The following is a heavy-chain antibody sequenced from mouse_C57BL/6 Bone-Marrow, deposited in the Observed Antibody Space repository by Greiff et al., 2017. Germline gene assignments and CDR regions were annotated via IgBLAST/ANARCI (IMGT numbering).Heavy chain of an antibody. CDR3: ASRGDYDYDGYYFDY. Sequence: VQLQQPGAELVKPGASVKLSCKASGYTFTSYWMHWVKQRPGQGLEWIGMIHPNSGSTNYNEKFKSKATLTVDKSSSTAYMQLSSLTSEDSAVYYCASRGDYDYDGYYFDYWGQGTTLTVAS. CDR2: IHPNSGST. D-gene: IGHD2-4*01. V-gene: IGHV1-64*01. J-gene: IGHJ2*01. CDR1: GYTFTSYW.